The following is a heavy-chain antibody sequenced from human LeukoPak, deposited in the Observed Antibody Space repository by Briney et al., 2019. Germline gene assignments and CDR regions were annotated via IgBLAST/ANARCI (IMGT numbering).Heavy chain of an antibody. CDR1: GFTFSSYD. J-gene: IGHJ6*02. Sequence: GGSLRLSCAASGFTFSSYDMHWVRKAPGKGLEWVAVISYDGSNKYYADSVKGRFTISRDNSKNTLYLQMNSLRAEDTAVYYCARDYYDSSGYYYYYYGMDVWGQGTTVTVSS. CDR2: ISYDGSNK. D-gene: IGHD3-22*01. CDR3: ARDYYDSSGYYYYYYGMDV. V-gene: IGHV3-30-3*01.